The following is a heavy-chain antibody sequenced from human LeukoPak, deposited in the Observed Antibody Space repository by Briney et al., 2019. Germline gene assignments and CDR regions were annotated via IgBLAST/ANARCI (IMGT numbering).Heavy chain of an antibody. Sequence: SVKVSCKASGGTFSSYAISWVRQAPGQGLEWMGGIIPIFGTANYAQKFQGRVTITADESTSTAYMELSSLRSEDTAVYFCARVGGDSGRGWDPADYWGQGTLVTVSS. D-gene: IGHD4-17*01. CDR3: ARVGGDSGRGWDPADY. CDR2: IIPIFGTA. CDR1: GGTFSSYA. V-gene: IGHV1-69*01. J-gene: IGHJ4*02.